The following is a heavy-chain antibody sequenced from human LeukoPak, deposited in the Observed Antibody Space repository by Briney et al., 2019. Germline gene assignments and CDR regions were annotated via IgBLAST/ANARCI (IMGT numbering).Heavy chain of an antibody. D-gene: IGHD4/OR15-4a*01. CDR3: ARDAGAGTQRDGWFDP. CDR2: INSDALWI. J-gene: IGHJ5*02. Sequence: PGGTLRLSRAASGFTFSSYWMSWVRQAPGKGLEWVSSINSDALWIYYADSVRCRFTVSRDNAKNSLYLQMNSLGADDTAVYYCARDAGAGTQRDGWFDPWGQGTLVTVSS. V-gene: IGHV3-21*01. CDR1: GFTFSSYW.